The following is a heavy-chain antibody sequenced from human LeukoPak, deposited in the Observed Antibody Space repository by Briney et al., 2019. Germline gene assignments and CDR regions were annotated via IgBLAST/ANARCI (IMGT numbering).Heavy chain of an antibody. D-gene: IGHD3-10*01. CDR3: ARGGYVVRGVPFDN. CDR1: GFTLRTYA. Sequence: PGGSLRLSCAAAGFTLRTYAMHWVRQARGKGLERVSAISFDGSSKYHADSVKGRFTISRDNSKNTLYLQMNSLRAEDTAVYYCARGGYVVRGVPFDNWGQGTLVTVSS. V-gene: IGHV3-30-3*01. J-gene: IGHJ4*02. CDR2: ISFDGSSK.